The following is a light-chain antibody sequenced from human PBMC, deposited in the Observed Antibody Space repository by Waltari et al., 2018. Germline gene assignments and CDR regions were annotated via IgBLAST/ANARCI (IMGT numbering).Light chain of an antibody. J-gene: IGLJ2*01. V-gene: IGLV1-44*01. Sequence: QSVLTQPPSVSGTPGQRVTISCSGSSYNIGSRTMNWYRQLPGTATKLLIFSNHLRPAGVPDRLSASKSGTSASLIISGLQSEDEGTYYCSTWDDSLNNLVFGGGTKLTVL. CDR2: SNH. CDR1: SYNIGSRT. CDR3: STWDDSLNNLV.